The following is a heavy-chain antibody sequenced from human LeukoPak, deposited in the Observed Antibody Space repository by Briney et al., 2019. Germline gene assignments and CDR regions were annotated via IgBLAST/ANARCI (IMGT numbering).Heavy chain of an antibody. CDR3: ARDSPHSSNDFHY. Sequence: GGSLRLSCAASGFTFSSYWMHWVRQPPGKGLVWVSRINSDGGSTTYADSVKGRFTISRDNAKNTLYLQMNSLRAEDTAVYYCARDSPHSSNDFHYWGQGTLVTVSS. CDR2: INSDGGST. CDR1: GFTFSSYW. J-gene: IGHJ4*02. V-gene: IGHV3-74*01. D-gene: IGHD6-13*01.